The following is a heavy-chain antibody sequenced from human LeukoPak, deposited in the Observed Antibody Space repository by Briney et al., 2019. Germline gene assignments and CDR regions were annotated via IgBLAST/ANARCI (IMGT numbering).Heavy chain of an antibody. D-gene: IGHD1-26*01. CDR3: ARESPGNFDF. CDR1: GYTFTGYY. V-gene: IGHV1-18*04. J-gene: IGHJ4*02. Sequence: ASVKVSCKASGYTFTGYYMHWVRQAPGQGLEWVGWISAHTGDTNYAQKVQGRVTMTTDTSTSTIYMELRSLKSDDTAIYYCARESPGNFDFWGQGTLVTVSS. CDR2: ISAHTGDT.